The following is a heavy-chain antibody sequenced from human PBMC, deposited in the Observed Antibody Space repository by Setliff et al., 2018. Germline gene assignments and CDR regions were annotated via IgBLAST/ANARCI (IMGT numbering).Heavy chain of an antibody. Sequence: SETLSLTCAVYGGSFSGYYWSWIRQPPGKGLEWIGEINHSGSTNYNQSLKSRVTISVDTSKNQFSLKLSAVTAADTAVYFCAREDGPNYYYYYMDIWGKGTTVTVSS. D-gene: IGHD2-15*01. J-gene: IGHJ6*03. CDR1: GGSFSGYY. V-gene: IGHV4-34*01. CDR2: INHSGST. CDR3: AREDGPNYYYYYMDI.